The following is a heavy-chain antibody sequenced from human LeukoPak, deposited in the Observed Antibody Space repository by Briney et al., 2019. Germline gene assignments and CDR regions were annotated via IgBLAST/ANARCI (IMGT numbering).Heavy chain of an antibody. J-gene: IGHJ4*02. CDR3: ARHSDVVGAI. V-gene: IGHV5-51*01. CDR1: GYTFTHQW. D-gene: IGHD3-16*01. CDR2: IYPRDSDT. Sequence: GESLKISCEASGYTFTHQWIGRVRQMPGRGLEWVGIIYPRDSDTIYSPSFQGHVTISADTSINTAYLEWSSLEASDTAMYYCARHSDVVGAIWGQGTQVTVSS.